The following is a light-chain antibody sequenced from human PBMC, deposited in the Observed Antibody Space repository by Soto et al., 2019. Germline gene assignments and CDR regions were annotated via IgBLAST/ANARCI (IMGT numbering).Light chain of an antibody. CDR3: QQYGNAPT. Sequence: EIVLTQSPGTLSLSPGERATLSCRASQSVSSNLGWYQQKPGQAPRLLIYGASSRATGIPDRFSGSGSGADFTLTISRLEPEDSEVYWCQQYGNAPTFGQGTKVEIK. J-gene: IGKJ1*01. V-gene: IGKV3-20*01. CDR2: GAS. CDR1: QSVSSN.